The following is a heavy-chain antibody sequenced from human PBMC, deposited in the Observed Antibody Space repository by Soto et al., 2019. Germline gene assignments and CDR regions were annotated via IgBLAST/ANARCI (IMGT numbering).Heavy chain of an antibody. D-gene: IGHD3-9*01. CDR2: IYYSGST. J-gene: IGHJ3*02. CDR1: GDSISNYY. CDR3: ARTIKDYDVLTGYYVGAFDI. V-gene: IGHV4-59*01. Sequence: SETLSLTCTVSGDSISNYYWSWIRQPPRKGLEWIGYIYYSGSTNYNPSLKSRITISVDTSKNQFSLKLSSVTAADTAVYYCARTIKDYDVLTGYYVGAFDIWGQGTMVTVSS.